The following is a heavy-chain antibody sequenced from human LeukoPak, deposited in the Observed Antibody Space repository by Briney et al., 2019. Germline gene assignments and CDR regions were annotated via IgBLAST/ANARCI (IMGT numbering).Heavy chain of an antibody. CDR1: GYTFTGYY. V-gene: IGHV1-2*02. D-gene: IGHD6-13*01. J-gene: IGHJ6*03. CDR2: INPNSGGT. CDR3: ARDRTPREYGSSWYSYYYYMDV. Sequence: ASVKVSCKASGYTFTGYYMHWVRQAPGQGLEWTGWINPNSGGTNYAQKFQGRVTMTRDTSISTAYMELSRLRSDDTAVYYCARDRTPREYGSSWYSYYYYMDVWGKGTTVTVSS.